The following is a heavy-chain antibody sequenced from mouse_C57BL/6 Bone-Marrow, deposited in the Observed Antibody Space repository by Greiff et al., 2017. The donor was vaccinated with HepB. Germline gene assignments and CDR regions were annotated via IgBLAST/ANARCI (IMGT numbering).Heavy chain of an antibody. CDR2: IDPSDSYT. CDR3: AREGLYYCSGWWYFDV. Sequence: QVQLQQPGAELVMPGASVKLSCKASGYTFTSYWMHWVKQRPGQGLEWIGEIDPSDSYTNYNQKFKGKSTLTVDKSSSTAYMQLSSLTSEDSAVYYCAREGLYYCSGWWYFDVWGTGTTVTVSS. D-gene: IGHD1-1*01. V-gene: IGHV1-69*01. J-gene: IGHJ1*03. CDR1: GYTFTSYW.